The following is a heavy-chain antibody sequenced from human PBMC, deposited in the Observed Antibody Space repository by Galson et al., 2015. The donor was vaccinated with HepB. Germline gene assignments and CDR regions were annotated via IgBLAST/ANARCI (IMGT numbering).Heavy chain of an antibody. D-gene: IGHD1-1*01. CDR1: GYSFSNYG. Sequence: SVKVSCKASGYSFSNYGLSWIRQAPGPGLEWMGWFSGYDGSTNYAQRFQGRVTMTADASTGTGYLELRNLRSDDTAVYYCARDSRLELRLNNYFSYGMDVWGQGSAVIVSS. V-gene: IGHV1-18*01. CDR3: ARDSRLELRLNNYFSYGMDV. J-gene: IGHJ6*02. CDR2: FSGYDGST.